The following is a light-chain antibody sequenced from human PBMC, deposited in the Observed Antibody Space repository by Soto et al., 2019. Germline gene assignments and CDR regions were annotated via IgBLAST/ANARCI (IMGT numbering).Light chain of an antibody. Sequence: EVVLTQSPGTLSLSPGEGATLSCRASQSVGSNYLAWFQQKLGRAPRLLIYGASSRATGIPDRFSGSGSGTDFTPTMTRLEPEDSAVYYCQQYGHSPYTFGQGTKVDIK. CDR2: GAS. J-gene: IGKJ2*01. CDR3: QQYGHSPYT. V-gene: IGKV3-20*01. CDR1: QSVGSNY.